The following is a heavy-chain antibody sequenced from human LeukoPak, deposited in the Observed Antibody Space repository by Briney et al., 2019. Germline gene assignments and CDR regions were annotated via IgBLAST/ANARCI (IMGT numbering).Heavy chain of an antibody. CDR1: GGTFSSYA. V-gene: IGHV1-69*04. J-gene: IGHJ4*02. CDR2: IIPILGIA. CDR3: ARVSGYGTLDY. Sequence: SVKVSCKASGGTFSSYAISWVRQAPGQGLEWMGRIIPILGIANYAQKFKGRVTITADKSTSTAYMELSSLRSEDTAVYYCARVSGYGTLDYWGQGTLVTVSS. D-gene: IGHD5-12*01.